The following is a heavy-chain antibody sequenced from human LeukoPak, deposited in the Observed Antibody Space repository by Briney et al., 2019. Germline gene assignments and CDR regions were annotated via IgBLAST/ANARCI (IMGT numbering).Heavy chain of an antibody. J-gene: IGHJ5*02. CDR1: GGSFSGYY. D-gene: IGHD6-13*01. Sequence: SETLSLTCAVYGGSFSGYYWNWIRQPPGKGLEWIGEINHSGSTNYNPSLKSRVTISVDTSKNQFSLKLSSVTAADTAVYYCARRARYSSSWYNWFDPWGQGTLVTVSS. CDR3: ARRARYSSSWYNWFDP. CDR2: INHSGST. V-gene: IGHV4-34*01.